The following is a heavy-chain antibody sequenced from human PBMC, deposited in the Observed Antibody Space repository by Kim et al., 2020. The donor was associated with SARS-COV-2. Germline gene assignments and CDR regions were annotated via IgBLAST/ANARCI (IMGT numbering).Heavy chain of an antibody. V-gene: IGHV7-4-1*02. CDR3: ARGGGYSGYTADYYYYYGMDV. Sequence: ASVKVSCKASGYTFKNYVMNWVRQAPGEGLEWMGWISTETGNPTYAQGFTGRFVFSLDTSVSTAYLQISSLKAEDTATYYCARGGGYSGYTADYYYYYGMDVWGQGTTVTVSS. CDR1: GYTFKNYV. J-gene: IGHJ6*02. CDR2: ISTETGNP. D-gene: IGHD5-12*01.